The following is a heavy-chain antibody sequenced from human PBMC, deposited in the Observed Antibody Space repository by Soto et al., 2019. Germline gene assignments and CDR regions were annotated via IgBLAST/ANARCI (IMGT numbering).Heavy chain of an antibody. J-gene: IGHJ6*02. D-gene: IGHD3-10*01. Sequence: QVQVVQSGVDVMRPGSSVKVSCKASGDTFKNCVISWVRQAPGQGLEWMGGIIPLFGTTDFAQRFQGRLTITTDESTTTAYMELSRLRSEDTATYYCAAELGFGKLSVVWGQGTTVIVSS. CDR3: AAELGFGKLSVV. V-gene: IGHV1-69*01. CDR2: IIPLFGTT. CDR1: GDTFKNCV.